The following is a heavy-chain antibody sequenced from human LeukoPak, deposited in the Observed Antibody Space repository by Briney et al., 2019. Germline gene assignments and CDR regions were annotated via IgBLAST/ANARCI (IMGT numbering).Heavy chain of an antibody. CDR3: AKDGVVVVPAENTAEPDY. D-gene: IGHD2-2*01. Sequence: GGSLRLSCAASGFTFSSYSMNWVRQAPGKGLEWVSYISSSSSTIYYADSVKGRFTISRDNAKNSLYLQMNSLRAEDTAVYYCAKDGVVVVPAENTAEPDYWGQGTLVTVSS. V-gene: IGHV3-48*04. J-gene: IGHJ4*02. CDR1: GFTFSSYS. CDR2: ISSSSSTI.